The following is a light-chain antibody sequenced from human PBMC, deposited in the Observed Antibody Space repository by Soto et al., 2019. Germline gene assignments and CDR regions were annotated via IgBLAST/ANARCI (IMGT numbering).Light chain of an antibody. CDR2: AAS. Sequence: AIQITQSPSSLSASVGDRVTITCRASQGIRNDLGWYQQKPGKAPKLLVYAASSLQSGVPSRFSGSGSGTDFTLTISSLQPEDFATYYCLQDYNYPLTFGGGTKVEIK. CDR1: QGIRND. J-gene: IGKJ4*01. V-gene: IGKV1-6*01. CDR3: LQDYNYPLT.